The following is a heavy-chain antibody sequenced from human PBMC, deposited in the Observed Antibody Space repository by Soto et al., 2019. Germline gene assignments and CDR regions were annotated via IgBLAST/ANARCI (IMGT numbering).Heavy chain of an antibody. Sequence: ASVKVSCKSSDNTFTHYGINWVRQAPGQGLEWMGWISGYNGNTKYAQKLQDRVTMTADTSTRTAFMGVRSLTSDDTGVYFCAATGGNYFGLDVWGQGTTVTVSS. CDR3: AATGGNYFGLDV. D-gene: IGHD2-8*02. CDR2: ISGYNGNT. CDR1: DNTFTHYG. J-gene: IGHJ6*02. V-gene: IGHV1-18*01.